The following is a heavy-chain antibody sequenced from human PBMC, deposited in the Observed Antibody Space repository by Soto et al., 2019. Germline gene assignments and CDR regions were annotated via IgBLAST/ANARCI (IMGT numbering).Heavy chain of an antibody. V-gene: IGHV3-23*01. CDR1: GFTFSSYA. Sequence: GSLRLSCAASGFTFSSYAMSWVRQAPGKGLEWVSAISGSGGSTYYADSVKGRFTISRDNSKNTLYLQMNSLRAEDTAVYYCAKVPDSSGYYPNWFDPWGQGTLVTVSS. D-gene: IGHD3-22*01. CDR2: ISGSGGST. J-gene: IGHJ5*02. CDR3: AKVPDSSGYYPNWFDP.